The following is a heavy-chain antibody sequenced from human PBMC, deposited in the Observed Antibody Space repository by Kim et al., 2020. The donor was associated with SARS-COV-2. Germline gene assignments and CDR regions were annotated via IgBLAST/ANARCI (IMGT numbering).Heavy chain of an antibody. J-gene: IGHJ6*02. CDR2: ISYDGSNK. Sequence: GGSLRLSCAASGFTFSSYAMHWVRQAPGKGLEWVAVISYDGSNKYYADSVKGRFTISRDNSKNTLYLQMNSLRAEDTAVYYCARGWRWLQERYYGMDVWGQGTTVTVSS. V-gene: IGHV3-30*04. CDR3: ARGWRWLQERYYGMDV. D-gene: IGHD5-12*01. CDR1: GFTFSSYA.